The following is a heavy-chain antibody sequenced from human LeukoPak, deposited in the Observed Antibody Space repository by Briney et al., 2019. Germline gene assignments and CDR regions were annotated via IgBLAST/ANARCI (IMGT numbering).Heavy chain of an antibody. CDR3: AKDIGSALSNWFDP. V-gene: IGHV3-48*04. CDR1: GFTFSNYN. CDR2: ISSSSSTI. Sequence: TGGSLRLSCAASGFTFSNYNMNWVRQAPGKGLEWVSYISSSSSTIHYADSVKGRFTISRDNAKNSLYLQMNSLRAEDMALYYCAKDIGSALSNWFDPWGQGTLVTVSS. D-gene: IGHD2-15*01. J-gene: IGHJ5*02.